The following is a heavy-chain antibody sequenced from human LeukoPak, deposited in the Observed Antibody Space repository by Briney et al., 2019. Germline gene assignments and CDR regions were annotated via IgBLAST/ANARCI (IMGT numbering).Heavy chain of an antibody. CDR1: GYTFTTYA. CDR3: ARGGSIAAAGTDWFDP. D-gene: IGHD6-13*01. V-gene: IGHV7-4-1*02. CDR2: INTNTGNP. J-gene: IGHJ5*02. Sequence: ASVKVSCKASGYTFTTYAMNWVRQAPGQGLEWMGWINTNTGNPTYAQGFTGRFVFSLDTSVSTAYLQISSLKAEDTAVYYCARGGSIAAAGTDWFDPWGQGTLVTVSS.